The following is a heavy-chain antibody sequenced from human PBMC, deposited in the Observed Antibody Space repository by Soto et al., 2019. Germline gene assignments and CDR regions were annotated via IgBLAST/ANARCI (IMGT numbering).Heavy chain of an antibody. V-gene: IGHV5-10-1*01. CDR1: GYRCRDYF. Sequence: PAESMKNSSKGSGYRCRDYFIHWVREMPGKGVRWMGSSDPTDSGHTPSPPVQGPVSISIDNSINSAYRQWSRLQASAIVIYYCASQRGRIAVELDVWGQGTTGAASS. J-gene: IGHJ6*02. CDR2: SDPTDSGH. CDR3: ASQRGRIAVELDV. D-gene: IGHD6-19*01.